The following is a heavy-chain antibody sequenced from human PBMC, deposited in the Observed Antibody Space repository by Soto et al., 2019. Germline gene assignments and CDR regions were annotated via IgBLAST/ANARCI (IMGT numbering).Heavy chain of an antibody. V-gene: IGHV3-33*01. CDR3: ARVYRHGKNWFDP. CDR1: GFTFSSYG. J-gene: IGHJ5*02. Sequence: PGGSLRLSCAASGFTFSSYGMHWVRQAPGKGLEWVAVIWYDGSNKYYADSVKGRFTISRDNSKNTLYLQMNSLRAEDTAVYYCARVYRHGKNWFDPWGQGTLVTVS. CDR2: IWYDGSNK.